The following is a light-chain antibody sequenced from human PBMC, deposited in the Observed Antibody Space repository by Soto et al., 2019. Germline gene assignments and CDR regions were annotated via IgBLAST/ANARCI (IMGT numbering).Light chain of an antibody. V-gene: IGKV3-20*01. CDR3: QQYGRSSLLYT. J-gene: IGKJ2*01. CDR1: QSVSSNF. Sequence: ENVLTQSPGTLSLSPGERATLSCRASQSVSSNFLAWYQQKPGQAPRLLIYVASTRAAGVPDRFSGSGSGTDFALTITGLEPEDFAGYYCQQYGRSSLLYTVGQGTKL. CDR2: VAS.